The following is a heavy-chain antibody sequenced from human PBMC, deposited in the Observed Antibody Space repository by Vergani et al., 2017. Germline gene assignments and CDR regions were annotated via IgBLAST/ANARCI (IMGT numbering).Heavy chain of an antibody. CDR3: ARFLTIPLSTFDY. J-gene: IGHJ4*02. V-gene: IGHV4-39*01. CDR2: IYYSGST. CDR1: GGSISSSSYY. Sequence: QLQLQESGPGLVKPSETLSLTCTVSGGSISSSSYYWGWIRQPPGQGLEWIGSIYYSGSTYYNPSLKSRVTISVDTSKNQFSLKLSSVTAADTAVYYCARFLTIPLSTFDYWGQGTLVTVSS. D-gene: IGHD3-3*01.